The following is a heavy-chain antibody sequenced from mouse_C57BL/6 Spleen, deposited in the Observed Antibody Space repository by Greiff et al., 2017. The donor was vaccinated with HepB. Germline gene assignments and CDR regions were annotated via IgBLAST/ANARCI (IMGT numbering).Heavy chain of an antibody. J-gene: IGHJ2*01. CDR2: INPNNGGT. Sequence: VQLKQSGPELVKPGASVKISCKASGYTFTDYYMNWVKQSPGKSLEWIGDINPNNGGTSYNQKFKGKATFTVDKASSTAYMELRSLTSEDSAVYYCARCVTTGSKGYWGQGTTLTVSS. V-gene: IGHV1-26*01. CDR3: ARCVTTGSKGY. CDR1: GYTFTDYY. D-gene: IGHD1-1*01.